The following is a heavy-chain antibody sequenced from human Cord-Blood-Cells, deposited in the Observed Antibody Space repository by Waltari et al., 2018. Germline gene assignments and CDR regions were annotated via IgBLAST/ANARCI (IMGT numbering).Heavy chain of an antibody. V-gene: IGHV1-69*01. J-gene: IGHJ6*03. CDR2: TIPILGTE. D-gene: IGHD1-26*01. Sequence: QVQLVQSGAEVKKPGSSVKVSCKASGGTFSSYAISWVRQAPGQGLEWMGGTIPILGTENYAQKFEGRVTSTADESTSTAYMELSSLRSEDTAVYYCASRTGSYYYYYYMDVWGKGTTVTVSS. CDR3: ASRTGSYYYYYYMDV. CDR1: GGTFSSYA.